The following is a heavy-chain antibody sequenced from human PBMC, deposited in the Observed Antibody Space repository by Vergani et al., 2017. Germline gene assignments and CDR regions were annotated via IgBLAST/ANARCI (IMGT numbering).Heavy chain of an antibody. V-gene: IGHV3-33*01. Sequence: QVQLVQSGAEVKKPGASVKVSCKASGYTFTSYYMHWVRQAPGKGLEWVAVIWYDGSNKYYADSVKGRFTISRDNSKNTLYLQMNSLRAEDTAVYYCARDIVVVVAAAYYYYGMDVWGQGTTVTVSS. CDR1: GYTFTSYY. CDR3: ARDIVVVVAAAYYYYGMDV. D-gene: IGHD2-15*01. J-gene: IGHJ6*02. CDR2: IWYDGSNK.